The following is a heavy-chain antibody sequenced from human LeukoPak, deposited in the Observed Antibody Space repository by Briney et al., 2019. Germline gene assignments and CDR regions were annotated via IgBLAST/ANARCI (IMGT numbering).Heavy chain of an antibody. J-gene: IGHJ4*02. CDR2: INPNSGGT. V-gene: IGHV1-2*02. D-gene: IGHD6-13*01. CDR3: ATSGGGYSNTHYH. CDR1: GYTFTGYY. Sequence: ASVKVSCKAAGYTFTGYYMHWGRQAPGQGLEWMGWINPNSGGTNYAQKFQGRVTMTRDTSISTAYMELSRLRSDDTAVYYCATSGGGYSNTHYHWGQGTLVTVSS.